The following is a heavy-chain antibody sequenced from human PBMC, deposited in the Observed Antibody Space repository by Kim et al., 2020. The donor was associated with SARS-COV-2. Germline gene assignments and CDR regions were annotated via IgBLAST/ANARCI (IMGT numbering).Heavy chain of an antibody. D-gene: IGHD6-6*01. V-gene: IGHV3-9*01. CDR1: GFTFGDYA. CDR3: AKSGSSSSLSYYYYYMDV. Sequence: GGSLRHSCAASGFTFGDYAMHWVRQAPGKGLEWVSGISWNSGSIGYADSVKGRFTISRDNAKDSLYLQMNSLRAEDTALYYCAKSGSSSSLSYYYYYMDVWGKGTTVTVSS. CDR2: ISWNSGSI. J-gene: IGHJ6*03.